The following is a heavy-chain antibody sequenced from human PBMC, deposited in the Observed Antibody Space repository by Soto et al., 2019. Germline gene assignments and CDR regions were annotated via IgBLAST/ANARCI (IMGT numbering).Heavy chain of an antibody. CDR1: GGTVASSHW. D-gene: IGHD2-21*02. Sequence: SETLSLTCGVSGGTVASSHWWSWVRQSPGRGLEWIGNVYHTGDTNFNPSLQSRVTFSVDKSNNPFSLRLTSVTAADTAVYFCAREIVTAGGNNYFDPWVPGTLVTVSS. J-gene: IGHJ5*02. CDR2: VYHTGDT. V-gene: IGHV4-4*02. CDR3: AREIVTAGGNNYFDP.